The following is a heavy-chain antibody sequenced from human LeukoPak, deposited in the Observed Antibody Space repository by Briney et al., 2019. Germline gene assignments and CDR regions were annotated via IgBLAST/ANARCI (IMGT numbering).Heavy chain of an antibody. J-gene: IGHJ6*03. CDR2: IYYSGST. CDR1: CGSISSYY. CDR3: ASSYSSGSRYYYYMDV. Sequence: SETLSLTCTVSCGSISSYYWSWIRQPPGKGLEWIGSIYYSGSTYYNPSLKSRVTISVDTSKNQFSLKLSSVTAADTAVYYCASSYSSGSRYYYYMDVWGKGTTVTISS. V-gene: IGHV4-39*07. D-gene: IGHD6-19*01.